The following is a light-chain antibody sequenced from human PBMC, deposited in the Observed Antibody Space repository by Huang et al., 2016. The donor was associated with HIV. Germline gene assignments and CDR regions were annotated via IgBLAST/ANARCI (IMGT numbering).Light chain of an antibody. CDR2: DAS. CDR3: QQRSDWPLT. Sequence: EIMLTHSPATLSLSPGEKATLSCRASQRGNTFLAWYQQKPGQATRFLIYDASNRATGIPARFSGSGSETDFTLTISSLEPEDSAVYYCQQRSDWPLTLGGGTKVEIQ. CDR1: QRGNTF. J-gene: IGKJ4*01. V-gene: IGKV3-11*01.